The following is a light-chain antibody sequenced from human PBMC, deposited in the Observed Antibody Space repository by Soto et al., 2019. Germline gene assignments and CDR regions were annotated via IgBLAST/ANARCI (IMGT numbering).Light chain of an antibody. CDR2: DAS. CDR3: QKYNSAPLT. Sequence: DIQMTQSPSTLSASVVDRVSITCLASKSIRTWLAWYQQKPGKAPKLLIYDASSLESGVPSRFSGSGSGTDFTLTISSLQPEDVATYYCQKYNSAPLTFGGGTKVDIK. J-gene: IGKJ4*01. V-gene: IGKV1-5*01. CDR1: KSIRTW.